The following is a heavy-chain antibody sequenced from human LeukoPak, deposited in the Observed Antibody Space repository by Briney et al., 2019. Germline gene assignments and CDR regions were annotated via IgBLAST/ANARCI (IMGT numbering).Heavy chain of an antibody. CDR2: ISGSGGGT. CDR1: GFTFSNYA. Sequence: AGGSLRLSCAASGFTFSNYAMSWVRQAPGKGLEWVSAISGSGGGTYYADSVKGRFTISRDNSKNTLYLQMNSLRAEDTALYYCAKDVAFYLTPYDYCDSGRGAFDIWGQGTMVTVSS. CDR3: AKDVAFYLTPYDYCDSGRGAFDI. J-gene: IGHJ3*02. V-gene: IGHV3-23*01. D-gene: IGHD3-22*01.